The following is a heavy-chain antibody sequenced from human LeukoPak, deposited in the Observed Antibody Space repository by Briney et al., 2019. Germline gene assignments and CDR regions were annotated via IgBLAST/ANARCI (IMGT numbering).Heavy chain of an antibody. CDR3: ARVARYSSSWYWFDP. J-gene: IGHJ5*02. Sequence: PSETLSLTCTVSGDSISRGGYYWDWIRQHPGKGLEWIGYIYYSGNTDYNPSLKSRVIISVDTSKNQFSLNLSSVTAADTAVYYCARVARYSSSWYWFDPWGQGILVTVSS. CDR1: GDSISRGGYY. V-gene: IGHV4-31*03. D-gene: IGHD6-13*01. CDR2: IYYSGNT.